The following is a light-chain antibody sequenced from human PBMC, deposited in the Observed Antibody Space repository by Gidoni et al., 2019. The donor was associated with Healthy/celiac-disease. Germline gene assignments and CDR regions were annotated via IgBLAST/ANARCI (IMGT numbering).Light chain of an antibody. J-gene: IGLJ1*01. V-gene: IGLV2-14*01. CDR1: SSDVGGYNY. CDR3: SSYTSSSTLEGV. CDR2: EVS. Sequence: QSALTQPAPVSGSPGQSITISCTGTSSDVGGYNYVSCYQQHPGKAPKLMIYEVSNRPSGVSNRFSGSKSGNTASLTISGLQAEDEADYYCSSYTSSSTLEGVFGTGTKVTVL.